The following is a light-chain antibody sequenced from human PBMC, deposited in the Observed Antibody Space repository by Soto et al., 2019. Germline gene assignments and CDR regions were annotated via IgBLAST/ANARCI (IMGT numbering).Light chain of an antibody. CDR1: QSIRSY. V-gene: IGKV1-5*01. Sequence: NQMTRSPSALSASLQNRVTISCRANQSIRSYLKWYQQKPGKAPNLLIYHASILRSGVPSRFSGGGSGTEFTLTISSLQPDDIATYSCQQYNNLPLTFGQGTKVDI. J-gene: IGKJ1*01. CDR2: HAS. CDR3: QQYNNLPLT.